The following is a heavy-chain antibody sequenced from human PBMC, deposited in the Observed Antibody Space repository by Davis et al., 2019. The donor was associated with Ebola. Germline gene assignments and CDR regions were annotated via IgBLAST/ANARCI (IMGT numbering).Heavy chain of an antibody. J-gene: IGHJ4*02. CDR1: AFTFYRYE. CDR2: IRIEAIIQ. CDR3: ARVGTYSHDSSGAYPPGYFDL. D-gene: IGHD3-22*01. V-gene: IGHV3-30*02. Sequence: PGGSLRLSCAAPAFTFYRYEMNWVRQAPGKGLEWVAFIRIEAIIQNYGKSVQARFFNSRDDSKNTLYLQMNSLRVDDTAVYFCARVGTYSHDSSGAYPPGYFDLWGQGTLVTVSS.